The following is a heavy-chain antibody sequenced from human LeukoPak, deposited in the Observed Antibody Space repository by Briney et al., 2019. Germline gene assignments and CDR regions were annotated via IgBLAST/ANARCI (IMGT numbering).Heavy chain of an antibody. CDR1: GFTFSSYS. D-gene: IGHD1-26*01. CDR2: ISSSSSYI. V-gene: IGHV3-21*01. CDR3: AREVGAYFLAGGAFDX. J-gene: IGHJ3*02. Sequence: GGSLRLSCAASGFTFSSYSMNWVRQAPGKGLEWVSSISSSSSYIYYADSVKGRFTISRDNAKNSLYLQMNSLRAEDTAVYYCAREVGAYFLAGGAFDXXXXGXMXTVSS.